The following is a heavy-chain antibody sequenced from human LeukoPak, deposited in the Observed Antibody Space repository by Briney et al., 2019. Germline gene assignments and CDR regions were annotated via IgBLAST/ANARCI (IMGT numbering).Heavy chain of an antibody. CDR2: IIPIFGTA. V-gene: IGHV1-69*13. CDR3: ARGRRAARPKEYYFDY. CDR1: GGTFSSYA. D-gene: IGHD6-6*01. Sequence: GASVKFSCKASGGTFSSYAISWVRQAPGQGLEWMGGIIPIFGTANYAQKFQGRVTITADESTSTAYMELGSLRSEDTAVYYCARGRRAARPKEYYFDYWGQGTLVTVSS. J-gene: IGHJ4*02.